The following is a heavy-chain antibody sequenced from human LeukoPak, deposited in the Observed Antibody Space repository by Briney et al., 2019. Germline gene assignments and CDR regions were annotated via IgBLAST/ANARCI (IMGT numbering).Heavy chain of an antibody. J-gene: IGHJ4*02. CDR1: GFTFSSYA. D-gene: IGHD2-21*01. CDR3: AKRYCGGDCYGYYFDY. V-gene: IGHV3-23*01. CDR2: ISGSGGST. Sequence: GGSLRLSCAASGFTFSSYAMSWVRQAPGKGLEWVSAISGSGGSTYYADSVKGRFTISRDNSKNTLYLQMNSLRAEDTAVYYCAKRYCGGDCYGYYFDYWGQGTLVTVSS.